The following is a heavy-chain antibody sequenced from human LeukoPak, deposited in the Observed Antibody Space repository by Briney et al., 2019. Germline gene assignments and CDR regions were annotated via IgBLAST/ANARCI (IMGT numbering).Heavy chain of an antibody. D-gene: IGHD5-24*01. CDR1: GFIFSNFW. V-gene: IGHV3-7*01. Sequence: PGGSLRLSCTGSGFIFSNFWMGWARQGPGKGLQWVASINRDGSEKHPVDSVKGRFTISRDNAKNSVYLQMNGLIVEDTAVYYCVRDVDIWGQGTLVTVSS. J-gene: IGHJ4*02. CDR2: INRDGSEK. CDR3: VRDVDI.